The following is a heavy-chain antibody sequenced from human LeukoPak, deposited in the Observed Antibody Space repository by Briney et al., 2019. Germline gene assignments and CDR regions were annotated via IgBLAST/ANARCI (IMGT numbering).Heavy chain of an antibody. CDR1: GFTFSSYA. CDR2: ISYDGSNK. V-gene: IGHV3-30-3*01. CDR3: ARGGLEYSSSDFDY. Sequence: GGSLRLSCAASGFTFSSYAMRWVRQAPGKGLEWVAVISYDGSNKYYADSVKGRFTISRDNSKNTLYLQMNSLRAEDTAVYYCARGGLEYSSSDFDYWGQGTLVTVSS. J-gene: IGHJ4*02. D-gene: IGHD6-6*01.